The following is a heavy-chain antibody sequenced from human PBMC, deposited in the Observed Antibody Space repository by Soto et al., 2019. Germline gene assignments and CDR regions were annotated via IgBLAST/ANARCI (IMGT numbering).Heavy chain of an antibody. CDR1: WGSISSSHR. CDR2: IYHSGST. V-gene: IGHV4-4*02. CDR3: ARYRAFRVPPYYYDSSGYWSDP. Sequence: SETLSLTRAVSWGSISSSHRWSRVRPPPGKGLEWIGEIYHSGSTNYSPCLKSRVTISGDKSKSQFSLKLSSVTAADTAVYYSARYRAFRVPPYYYDSSGYWSDPWGQGILVT. J-gene: IGHJ5*02. D-gene: IGHD3-22*01.